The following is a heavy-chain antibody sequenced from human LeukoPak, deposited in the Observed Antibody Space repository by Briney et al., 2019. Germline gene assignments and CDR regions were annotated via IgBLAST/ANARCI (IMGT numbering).Heavy chain of an antibody. Sequence: ASVKVSCKASGYTFTGYYMHWVRQAPGQGLEWMGWINPNSGGTNYAQKFQGRVTMTRDTSISTAYMELSRLRSDDTAVYYCARGTYYDILTGYPTLMDVWGKGTTVTISS. D-gene: IGHD3-9*01. CDR3: ARGTYYDILTGYPTLMDV. J-gene: IGHJ6*04. V-gene: IGHV1-2*02. CDR1: GYTFTGYY. CDR2: INPNSGGT.